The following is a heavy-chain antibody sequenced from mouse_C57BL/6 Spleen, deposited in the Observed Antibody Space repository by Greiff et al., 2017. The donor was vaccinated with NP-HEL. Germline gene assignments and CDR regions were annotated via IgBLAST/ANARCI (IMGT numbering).Heavy chain of an antibody. Sequence: QVQLQQPGAELVRPGSSVKLSCKASGYTFTSYWMHWVKQRPIQGLEWIGNIDPSDSETHYTQKFKDKATLTVDKSSSTAYMQLSSLTSEDCAVYYCVRRMVTPFAYWGQGTLVTVSA. CDR1: GYTFTSYW. J-gene: IGHJ3*01. D-gene: IGHD2-2*01. V-gene: IGHV1-52*01. CDR3: VRRMVTPFAY. CDR2: IDPSDSET.